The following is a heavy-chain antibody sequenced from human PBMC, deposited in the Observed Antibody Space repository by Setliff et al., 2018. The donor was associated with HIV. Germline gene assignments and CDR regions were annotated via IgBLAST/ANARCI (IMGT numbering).Heavy chain of an antibody. J-gene: IGHJ4*02. V-gene: IGHV3-30*04. CDR1: GFTLSSYA. D-gene: IGHD3-10*01. CDR2: ISYDGTNK. Sequence: PGGSLRLSCTASGFTLSSYAMHWVRQAPGKGLEWVAVISYDGTNKYYADSVKGRFTISRDNSKNTLYLQMNSLRAEDTAVYYCASDFYDSGSYGHWGQGTLVTVSS. CDR3: ASDFYDSGSYGH.